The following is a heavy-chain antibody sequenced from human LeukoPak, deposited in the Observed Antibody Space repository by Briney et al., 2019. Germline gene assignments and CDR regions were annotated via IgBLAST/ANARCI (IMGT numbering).Heavy chain of an antibody. V-gene: IGHV1-18*01. CDR1: GYTFTSYG. CDR3: ATDRVETNGYNLIIFDY. Sequence: ASVKVSCKASGYTFTSYGISWVRQAPGQGLEWMGWISAYNGNTNYAQKLQGRVTMTTDTSTSTAYMELRSLRSDDTAVYYCATDRVETNGYNLIIFDYWGQGTLVTISS. CDR2: ISAYNGNT. D-gene: IGHD5-24*01. J-gene: IGHJ4*02.